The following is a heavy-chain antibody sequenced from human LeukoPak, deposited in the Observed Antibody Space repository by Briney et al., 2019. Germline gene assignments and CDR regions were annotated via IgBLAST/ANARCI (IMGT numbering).Heavy chain of an antibody. CDR1: GASISSYY. J-gene: IGHJ6*03. D-gene: IGHD6-13*01. CDR3: ARVTAVGTNYYYYMDV. Sequence: SETLSLTCTVSGASISSYYWSCIRQPAGKGLGWIGRISTSGSTNYNPSLKSRVTMSVDTSKNQFSLKLSSVTAADTAVYYCARVTAVGTNYYYYMDVWGKGTTVTVSS. V-gene: IGHV4-4*07. CDR2: ISTSGST.